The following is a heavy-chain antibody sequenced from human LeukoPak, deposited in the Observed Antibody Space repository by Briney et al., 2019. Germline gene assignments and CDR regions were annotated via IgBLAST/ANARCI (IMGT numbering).Heavy chain of an antibody. CDR3: AKLWPAAEFFDY. J-gene: IGHJ4*02. Sequence: ASVKVPCKASGCTFTSYGISWVRQAPGQGLGWMGWISAYNGNTNYAQKLQGRVTMTTDTSTSTAYMELRSLRSDDTAVYYCAKLWPAAEFFDYWGQGTLVTVSS. CDR2: ISAYNGNT. V-gene: IGHV1-18*04. CDR1: GCTFTSYG. D-gene: IGHD2-21*01.